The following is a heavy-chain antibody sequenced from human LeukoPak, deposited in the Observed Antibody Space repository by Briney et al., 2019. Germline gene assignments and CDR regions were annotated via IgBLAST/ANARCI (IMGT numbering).Heavy chain of an antibody. CDR1: GFTFSSYW. D-gene: IGHD3-10*01. V-gene: IGHV3-7*01. Sequence: GGSLRLSCAASGFTFSSYWMSWVRQATGKGLEWVANIKEDGSEKYYVDSVKGRFTISRDNAKNSLYLQMNSLRAEDTAVYYCARDHSIMVRGTFDIWGQGTMVTVSS. J-gene: IGHJ3*02. CDR3: ARDHSIMVRGTFDI. CDR2: IKEDGSEK.